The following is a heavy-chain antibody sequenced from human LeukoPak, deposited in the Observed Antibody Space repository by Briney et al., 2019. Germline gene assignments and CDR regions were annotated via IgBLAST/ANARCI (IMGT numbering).Heavy chain of an antibody. CDR1: GGSISSGGYY. D-gene: IGHD3-22*01. J-gene: IGHJ5*02. CDR2: IYYSGST. CDR3: ARGPYYYDSSGYYYGWFDP. Sequence: PSQTLSLTCTVSGGSISSGGYYWSWIRQHPGKGLEWIGYIYYSGSTYYNPSLKSRVTISVDTSKNQFSLKLSSVTAADTAVYYCARGPYYYDSSGYYYGWFDPWGQGTLVTVSS. V-gene: IGHV4-31*03.